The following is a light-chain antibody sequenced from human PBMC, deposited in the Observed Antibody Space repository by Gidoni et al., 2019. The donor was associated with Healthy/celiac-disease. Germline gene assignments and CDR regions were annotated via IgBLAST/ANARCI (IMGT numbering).Light chain of an antibody. V-gene: IGLV1-44*01. CDR2: SNN. Sequence: QSVLTQPPSASGTPGPRVTISCSGSSSNIGRNTVNWYQQLPGTAPKRLIYSNNQRPSGVPDRFSGSKSGTSASLAISGLQSEDEADYYCAAWDDSLNGYVVFGGGTKLTVL. J-gene: IGLJ2*01. CDR3: AAWDDSLNGYVV. CDR1: SSNIGRNT.